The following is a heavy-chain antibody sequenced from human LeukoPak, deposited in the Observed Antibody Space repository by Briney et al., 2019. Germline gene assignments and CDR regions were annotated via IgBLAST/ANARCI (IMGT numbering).Heavy chain of an antibody. J-gene: IGHJ4*02. CDR3: ASITMVREGY. CDR1: GGSISSYY. Sequence: TSETLSLTCTVSGGSISSYYWSWIRQPPGKGLEWIGRIYTSGSTNYNPSLKSRVTISVDTSKNQFSLKLSSVTAADTAVYYCASITMVREGYWGQGTLVTVSS. D-gene: IGHD3-10*01. V-gene: IGHV4-4*07. CDR2: IYTSGST.